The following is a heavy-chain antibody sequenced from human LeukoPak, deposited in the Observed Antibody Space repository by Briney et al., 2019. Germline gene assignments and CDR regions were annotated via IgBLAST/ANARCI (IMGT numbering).Heavy chain of an antibody. D-gene: IGHD5-12*01. CDR2: IYYSGST. CDR1: GGSIRSYY. V-gene: IGHV4-59*01. J-gene: IGHJ4*02. CDR3: ARLYSGYDSSDFDY. Sequence: SETLSLTCTVSGGSIRSYYWSWIRQPPGKGLEWIGHIYYSGSTNYNPSLKSRVTISVDTSKNQFSLKLSSVTAADTAVYYCARLYSGYDSSDFDYWGQGTLVTVSS.